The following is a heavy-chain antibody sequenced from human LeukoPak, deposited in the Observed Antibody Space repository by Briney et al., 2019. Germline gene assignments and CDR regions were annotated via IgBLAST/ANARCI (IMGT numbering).Heavy chain of an antibody. Sequence: GGSLRLSCAASGFTFSSYAMSWVRQASGKGLEWVSAISGSGGSTYYADSVKGRFTISRDNSKNTLYLQMNSLRAEDTAVYYCAKNQYCSSTSCLYYFDYWGQGTLVTVSS. J-gene: IGHJ4*02. D-gene: IGHD2-2*01. CDR1: GFTFSSYA. V-gene: IGHV3-23*01. CDR3: AKNQYCSSTSCLYYFDY. CDR2: ISGSGGST.